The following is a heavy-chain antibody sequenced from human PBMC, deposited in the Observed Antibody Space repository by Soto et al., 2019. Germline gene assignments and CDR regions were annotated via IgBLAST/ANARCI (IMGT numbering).Heavy chain of an antibody. D-gene: IGHD5-12*01. CDR1: GFSLSTYG. Sequence: QVQLVESGGGVVQPGRSLRLSCAASGFSLSTYGMHWVRQAPGKGLEWVAVISYDGSNKYHADSVKGRFTISRDNSRNTRSLQMNSLRLDDTAVYYCAKDAPRYSGFDFSQWGQGTLFTVSS. CDR2: ISYDGSNK. J-gene: IGHJ4*02. V-gene: IGHV3-30*18. CDR3: AKDAPRYSGFDFSQ.